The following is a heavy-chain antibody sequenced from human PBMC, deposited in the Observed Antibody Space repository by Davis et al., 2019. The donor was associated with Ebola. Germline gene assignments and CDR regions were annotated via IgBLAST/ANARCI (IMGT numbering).Heavy chain of an antibody. Sequence: GESLKISCAASGFTFDDYAMSWVRQAPGKGLEYVSAISSNGGSTYYANSVKGRFTISRDNSENTLFLQMGSLRTEDMAVYFCARSRGGTYLNDAFDIWGQGTRVSVSS. D-gene: IGHD1-26*01. CDR2: ISSNGGST. CDR1: GFTFDDYA. J-gene: IGHJ3*02. V-gene: IGHV3-64*01. CDR3: ARSRGGTYLNDAFDI.